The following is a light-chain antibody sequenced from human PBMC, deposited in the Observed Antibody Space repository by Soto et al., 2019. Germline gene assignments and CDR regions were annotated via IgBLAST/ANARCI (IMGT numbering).Light chain of an antibody. J-gene: IGKJ5*01. Sequence: DIVMTQSPATVSVSPGERATLSSRASQSLNTKLAWYQQKPGQAPRLLISGATARAPGIPARFSGSGSGTDLTLTIGSLEPEDFAVYYCQQRSNWPQITFGQVTRLEIK. CDR1: QSLNTK. V-gene: IGKV3-15*01. CDR3: QQRSNWPQIT. CDR2: GAT.